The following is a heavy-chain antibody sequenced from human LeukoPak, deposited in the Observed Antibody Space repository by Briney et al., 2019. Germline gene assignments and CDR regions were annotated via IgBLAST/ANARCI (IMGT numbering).Heavy chain of an antibody. CDR1: GFTFSSYA. CDR3: AKDREYSGSYRPRPTRYYYGMDV. V-gene: IGHV3-23*01. J-gene: IGHJ6*02. CDR2: ISGTGGNT. Sequence: PGGSLRLSCAASGFTFSSYAMSWVRQAPGKGLEWVSGISGTGGNTYYADAVKGRFTISRDNSKNPLYLQMNSLRAEDTAVFYCAKDREYSGSYRPRPTRYYYGMDVWGQGTTVTVSS. D-gene: IGHD1-26*01.